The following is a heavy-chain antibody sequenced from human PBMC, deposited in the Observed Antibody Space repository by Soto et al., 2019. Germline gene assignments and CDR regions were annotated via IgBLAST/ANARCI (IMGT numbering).Heavy chain of an antibody. D-gene: IGHD3-22*01. CDR3: ATVRAGPMIVVATPYYYYGMDV. J-gene: IGHJ6*02. Sequence: ASVKVSCKASGCTFSSYAISWVRQAPGQGLEWMGGIIPIFGTANYAQKFQGRVTITADESTSTAYMELSSLRSEDTAVYYCATVRAGPMIVVATPYYYYGMDVWGQGTTVTVSS. CDR2: IIPIFGTA. V-gene: IGHV1-69*13. CDR1: GCTFSSYA.